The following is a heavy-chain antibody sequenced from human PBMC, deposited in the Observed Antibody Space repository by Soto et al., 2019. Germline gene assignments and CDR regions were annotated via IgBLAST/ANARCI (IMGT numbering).Heavy chain of an antibody. V-gene: IGHV3-30*18. CDR3: AKAGYDFWSGYPYYYYYGMDV. CDR1: GFTFSSYG. J-gene: IGHJ6*02. Sequence: QVQLVESGGGVVQPGRSLRLSCAASGFTFSSYGMHWVRQAPGKGLEWVAVISYDGSNKYYADSVKGRFTISRDNSKNTLYLQMNSLRAEDTAVYYWAKAGYDFWSGYPYYYYYGMDVWGQGTTVTVSS. CDR2: ISYDGSNK. D-gene: IGHD3-3*01.